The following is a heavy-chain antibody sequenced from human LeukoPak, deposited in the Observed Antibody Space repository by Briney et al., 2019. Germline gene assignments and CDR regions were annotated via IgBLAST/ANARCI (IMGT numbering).Heavy chain of an antibody. CDR2: FSGGGDS. V-gene: IGHV3-23*01. CDR1: GFTFSSYA. CDR3: GKEVERHFDLKY. J-gene: IGHJ4*02. Sequence: HTGGSLRLSCAASGFTFSSYAMSWVRQAPGKGLEWVSAFSGGGDSYYADSVKGRFTISRDNSKKILYLQMNSLRAEDTAVYYCGKEVERHFDLKYWGQGTLVTVSS.